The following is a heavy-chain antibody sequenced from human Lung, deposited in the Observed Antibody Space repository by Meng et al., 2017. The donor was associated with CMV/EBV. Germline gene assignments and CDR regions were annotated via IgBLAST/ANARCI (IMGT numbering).Heavy chain of an antibody. Sequence: ESLKISCAASGFTFSSYWMSWVRQAPGKGLEWVANINQDGSEKYYVDPVEGRFTISRDNAKDSLYLQMNALRAGDTAVYYCARRRWGLDVWGQGTTVTVSS. CDR1: GFTFSSYW. CDR2: INQDGSEK. J-gene: IGHJ6*02. V-gene: IGHV3-7*01. CDR3: ARRRWGLDV. D-gene: IGHD6-13*01.